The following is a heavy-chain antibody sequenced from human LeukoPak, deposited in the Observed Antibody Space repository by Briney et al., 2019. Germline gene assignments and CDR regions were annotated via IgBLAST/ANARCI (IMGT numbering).Heavy chain of an antibody. Sequence: SQTLSLTCAISGDSVFSNSLAWNWIRQSPSRGLEWLGRTYYRSKWYNDYAASVKSRITIDPDTSKNQFSLQLNSVTPEDTAVYYCARDDSTWLQSHDYWGQGTLVTVSS. V-gene: IGHV6-1*01. CDR1: GDSVFSNSLA. D-gene: IGHD5-24*01. J-gene: IGHJ4*02. CDR3: ARDDSTWLQSHDY. CDR2: TYYRSKWYN.